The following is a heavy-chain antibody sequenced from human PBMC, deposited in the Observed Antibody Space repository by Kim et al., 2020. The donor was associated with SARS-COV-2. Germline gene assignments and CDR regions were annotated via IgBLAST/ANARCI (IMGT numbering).Heavy chain of an antibody. D-gene: IGHD2-15*01. Sequence: SETLSLTCAVYGGSFSGYYWSWIRQPPGKGLEWIGEINHSGSTNYNPSLKSRVTISVDTSKNQFSLKLSSVTAADTAVYYCARDANGGTIYYFDYWGQGT. V-gene: IGHV4-34*01. CDR3: ARDANGGTIYYFDY. CDR2: INHSGST. CDR1: GGSFSGYY. J-gene: IGHJ4*02.